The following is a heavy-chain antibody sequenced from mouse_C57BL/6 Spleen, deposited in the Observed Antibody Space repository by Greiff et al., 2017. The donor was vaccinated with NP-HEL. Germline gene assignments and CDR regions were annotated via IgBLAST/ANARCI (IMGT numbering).Heavy chain of an antibody. CDR3: ARQIYYGNYGYAMDY. CDR1: GFTFSSYG. CDR2: ISSGGSYT. Sequence: EVKLMESGGDLVKPGGSLKLSCAASGFTFSSYGMSWVRQTPDKRLEWVATISSGGSYTYYPDSVKGRFTISRDNAKNTLYLQMSSLKSEDTAMYYCARQIYYGNYGYAMDYWGQGTSVTVSS. D-gene: IGHD2-1*01. V-gene: IGHV5-6*01. J-gene: IGHJ4*01.